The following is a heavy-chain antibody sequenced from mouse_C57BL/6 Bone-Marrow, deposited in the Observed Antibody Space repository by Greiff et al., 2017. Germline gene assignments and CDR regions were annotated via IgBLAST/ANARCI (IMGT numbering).Heavy chain of an antibody. Sequence: EVQLQQSGPELVKPGASVKISCKASGYSFTGYYMNWVKQSPEKSLEWIGEINPSTGGTTYNQKFKAKATLTVDKSSSTAYMQLKSLTSEDSAVYYCARENGPLFDYWGQGTTLTGSS. CDR1: GYSFTGYY. V-gene: IGHV1-42*01. CDR3: ARENGPLFDY. CDR2: INPSTGGT. J-gene: IGHJ2*01.